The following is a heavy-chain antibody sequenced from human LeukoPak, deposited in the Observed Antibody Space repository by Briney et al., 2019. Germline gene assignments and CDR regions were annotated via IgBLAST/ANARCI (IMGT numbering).Heavy chain of an antibody. CDR3: AKQGMCGGDCYSAYFDY. D-gene: IGHD2-21*02. J-gene: IGHJ4*02. Sequence: GGSLRLSCAASGFTFSSYAMSWVRQAPGKGLEWVSAISGSGGSTYYADSVKGRFTISRDNSKNTLYLQMNSLRAEDTAVYYCAKQGMCGGDCYSAYFDYWGQGTLVTVSS. CDR1: GFTFSSYA. V-gene: IGHV3-23*01. CDR2: ISGSGGST.